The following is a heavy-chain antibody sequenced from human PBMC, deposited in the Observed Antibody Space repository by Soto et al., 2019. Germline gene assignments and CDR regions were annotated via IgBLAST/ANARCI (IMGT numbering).Heavy chain of an antibody. CDR3: ARVSGYDLLAIDI. Sequence: ASVKVSCKASGYTFTGYYMHWVRQAPGQGLEWMGWINPNSGGTNYAQKFQGWVTMTRDTSISTAYMELSRLRSDDTAVYYCARVSGYDLLAIDITGQATMVTVSS. D-gene: IGHD5-12*01. CDR2: INPNSGGT. CDR1: GYTFTGYY. V-gene: IGHV1-2*04. J-gene: IGHJ3*02.